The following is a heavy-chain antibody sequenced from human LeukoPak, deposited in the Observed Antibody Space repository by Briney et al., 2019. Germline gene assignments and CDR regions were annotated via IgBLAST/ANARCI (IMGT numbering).Heavy chain of an antibody. CDR1: GYTFTGYY. CDR2: ITPNSGGT. CDR3: ARERNNKYYYDSSTWDY. J-gene: IGHJ4*02. D-gene: IGHD3-22*01. Sequence: ASVKVSCKTSGYTFTGYYMHWVRQAPGQGLEWMGWITPNSGGTNYAQKLQGRVTMTTDTSTSTAYMELRSLRSDDTAVYYCARERNNKYYYDSSTWDYWGQGTLVTVSS. V-gene: IGHV1-2*02.